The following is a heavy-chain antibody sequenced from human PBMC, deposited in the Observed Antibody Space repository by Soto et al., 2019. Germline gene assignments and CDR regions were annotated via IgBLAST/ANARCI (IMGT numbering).Heavy chain of an antibody. CDR3: ARQRTTVVTQAYFDH. CDR1: GASITTYY. CDR2: IYYSGRT. D-gene: IGHD2-21*02. J-gene: IGHJ4*02. Sequence: SETLSLTCSVSGASITTYYWSWIRQPPGKGLEWIGSIYYSGRTYYNPSFKSRVTISIDTSKNQFSLKLSSVTATDTAVYYCARQRTTVVTQAYFDHWGQGALVTVSS. V-gene: IGHV4-39*01.